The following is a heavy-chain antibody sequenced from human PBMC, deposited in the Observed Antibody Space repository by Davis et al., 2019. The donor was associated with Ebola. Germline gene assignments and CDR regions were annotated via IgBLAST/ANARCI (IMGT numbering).Heavy chain of an antibody. Sequence: SLKISCADSVITFSSYAMTWVRQAPGKGLEWVSAISGSGGTTYYAGSVKGRFTVSRDNSKKTMYLQMNSLRAEDTAVYYCAREIGDDFWSGPLDVWGKGTTVTVSS. CDR1: VITFSSYA. CDR2: ISGSGGTT. D-gene: IGHD3-3*01. J-gene: IGHJ6*04. V-gene: IGHV3-23*01. CDR3: AREIGDDFWSGPLDV.